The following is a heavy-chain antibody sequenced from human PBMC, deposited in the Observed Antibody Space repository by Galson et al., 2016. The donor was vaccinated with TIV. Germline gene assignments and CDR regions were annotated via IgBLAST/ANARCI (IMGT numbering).Heavy chain of an antibody. Sequence: SLRLSCAASGFTFDHYGMTWVRQVPGKGLEWVADIIGNGIITAYTDSVKGRFTISRDNAKNSLYLQMNSLRSDDTALYLCARHVTCGGDCYYFDYWGQGTLVTVSS. J-gene: IGHJ4*02. CDR2: IIGNGIIT. V-gene: IGHV3-20*01. CDR3: ARHVTCGGDCYYFDY. D-gene: IGHD2-21*01. CDR1: GFTFDHYG.